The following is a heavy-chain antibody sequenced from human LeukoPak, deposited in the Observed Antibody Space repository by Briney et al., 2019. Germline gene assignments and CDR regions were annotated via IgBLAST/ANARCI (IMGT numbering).Heavy chain of an antibody. CDR1: GFTFTSYS. J-gene: IGHJ5*02. Sequence: GGSLRLSCAASGFTFTSYSMNWVRQAPGKGLEWVSSISSSSSYIYYADSVKGRFTISRDNAKNSRYLQMNSLRAEDTAVYYCARDRATSRAGRENWFDPWGQGTLVTVSS. V-gene: IGHV3-21*06. CDR2: ISSSSSYI. D-gene: IGHD1-26*01. CDR3: ARDRATSRAGRENWFDP.